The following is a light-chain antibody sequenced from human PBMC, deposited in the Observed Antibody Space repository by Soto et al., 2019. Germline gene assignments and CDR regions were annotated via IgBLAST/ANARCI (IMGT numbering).Light chain of an antibody. J-gene: IGKJ1*01. CDR3: QQRSNWPRT. CDR2: DVS. Sequence: EIVLTQSPATLSSSPGERATLSCRASQSVSSYLAWFQQKPGQAPRLLIYDVSDRATGIPARFSGSGSGTDFTLTISSLEPEDFAVYYCQQRSNWPRTFGQGTKVEIK. V-gene: IGKV3-11*01. CDR1: QSVSSY.